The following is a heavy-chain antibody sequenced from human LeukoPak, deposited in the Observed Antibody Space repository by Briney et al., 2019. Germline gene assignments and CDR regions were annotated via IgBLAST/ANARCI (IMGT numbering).Heavy chain of an antibody. CDR3: ATIKRGNIYGYFDF. Sequence: SETLSLTCTVSGVSISSHYWSWIRQPPGKGLEWIAYMYDSWSTKDNPSLKSRVTLSADTSKNQFSLRLSSVTAADTALYYCATIKRGNIYGYFDFWGQGILVTVSS. D-gene: IGHD5-18*01. CDR1: GVSISSHY. CDR2: MYDSWST. J-gene: IGHJ4*02. V-gene: IGHV4-59*11.